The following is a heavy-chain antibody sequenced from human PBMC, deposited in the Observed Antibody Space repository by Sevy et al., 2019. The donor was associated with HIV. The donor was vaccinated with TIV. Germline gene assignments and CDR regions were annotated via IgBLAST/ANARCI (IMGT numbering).Heavy chain of an antibody. V-gene: IGHV3-30-3*01. D-gene: IGHD3-22*01. Sequence: GGSLRLSCAASGFTFSNYAMHWVRQAPRKGLEWVALISYDGSNKYSADSVKGRFTISRDNSKNTLYLQMNSLRAEDTAVYYCARDEDSSGYYYYWGQGTLVTVSS. CDR3: ARDEDSSGYYYY. J-gene: IGHJ4*02. CDR2: ISYDGSNK. CDR1: GFTFSNYA.